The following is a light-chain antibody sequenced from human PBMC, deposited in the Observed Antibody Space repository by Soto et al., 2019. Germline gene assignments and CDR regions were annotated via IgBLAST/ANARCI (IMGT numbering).Light chain of an antibody. CDR2: GAS. Sequence: EIVLTQSPGTLSLSPGKRATLSCRASQSISSSYLAWYQQRPGQAPRLLIYGASSRATGIPDRFGGSGSGTEFTLTISRLEPEDFAAYYCQQYGSSSWTFGQWTKVEIK. CDR3: QQYGSSSWT. J-gene: IGKJ1*01. V-gene: IGKV3-20*01. CDR1: QSISSSY.